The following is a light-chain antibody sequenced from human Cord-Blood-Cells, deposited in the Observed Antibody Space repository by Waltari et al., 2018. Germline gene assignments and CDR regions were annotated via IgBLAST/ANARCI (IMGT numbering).Light chain of an antibody. Sequence: QSALTQPASVSGSPGQSLTISCTGTSSDVGSYNLVSRYQQHPGKAPQLMIYEGSKRPSGVSNRFSGSKSGNTASLTISGLQAEDEADYYCCSYAGSSTFKVFGGGTKLTVL. J-gene: IGLJ3*02. CDR3: CSYAGSSTFKV. CDR2: EGS. V-gene: IGLV2-23*03. CDR1: SSDVGSYNL.